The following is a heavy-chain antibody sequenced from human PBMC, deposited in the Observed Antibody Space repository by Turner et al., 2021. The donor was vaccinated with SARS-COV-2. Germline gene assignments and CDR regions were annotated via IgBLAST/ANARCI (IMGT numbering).Heavy chain of an antibody. CDR2: ISPNSGGT. CDR3: ARVTSLSYYFDY. CDR1: GYTFTGYY. J-gene: IGHJ4*02. V-gene: IGHV1-2*02. Sequence: QVQQVQSGAEVKKPGASVKVSCKASGYTFTGYYMHWVRQAPGQGLEWMGWISPNSGGTSYAQKFQGRVTMTRDTSISTAYMDLGGLRSDDTAVYYCARVTSLSYYFDYWGQGTLVTVSS.